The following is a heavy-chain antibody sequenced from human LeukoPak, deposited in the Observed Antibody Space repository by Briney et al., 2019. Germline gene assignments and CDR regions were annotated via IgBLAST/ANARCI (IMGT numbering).Heavy chain of an antibody. CDR3: ATRAWEGWFDP. Sequence: ASVKVSCKASGGTFSSYAISWVRQAPGQGLEWMGGIIPIFGTAKYAQKFQGRVTITADESTSTAYMELSSLRSEDTAVYYCATRAWEGWFDPWGQGTLVTVSS. CDR2: IIPIFGTA. CDR1: GGTFSSYA. J-gene: IGHJ5*02. V-gene: IGHV1-69*13. D-gene: IGHD1-26*01.